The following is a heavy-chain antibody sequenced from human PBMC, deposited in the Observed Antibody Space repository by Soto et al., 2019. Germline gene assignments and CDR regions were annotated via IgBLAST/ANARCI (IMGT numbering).Heavy chain of an antibody. CDR1: GFTFSSYG. D-gene: IGHD3-22*01. Sequence: LRLSCAASGFTFSSYGMHWVRQAPGKGLEWVAVIWYDGSNKYYADSVKGRFTISRDNSKNTLYLQMNSLRAEDTAVYYCARDRRGNYYDSKDAFDIWGQGTMVTVSS. CDR3: ARDRRGNYYDSKDAFDI. J-gene: IGHJ3*02. CDR2: IWYDGSNK. V-gene: IGHV3-33*01.